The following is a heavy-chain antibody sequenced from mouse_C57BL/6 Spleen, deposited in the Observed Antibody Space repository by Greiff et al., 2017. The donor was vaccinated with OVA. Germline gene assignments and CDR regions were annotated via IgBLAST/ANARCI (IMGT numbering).Heavy chain of an antibody. V-gene: IGHV5-6*01. CDR3: ARQGYSNFDY. Sequence: EVKLVESGGDLVKPGGSLKLSCAASGFTFSSYGMSWVRQTPDTRLEWVATISSGGSYTYYPDSVKGRFTISRDNAKNTLYLQMSSLKSEDTAMYYCARQGYSNFDYWGQGTTLTVSS. D-gene: IGHD2-12*01. J-gene: IGHJ2*01. CDR2: ISSGGSYT. CDR1: GFTFSSYG.